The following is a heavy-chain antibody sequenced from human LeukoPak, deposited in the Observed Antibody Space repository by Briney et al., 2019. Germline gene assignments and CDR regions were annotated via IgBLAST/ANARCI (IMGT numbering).Heavy chain of an antibody. CDR2: INYSGST. J-gene: IGHJ4*02. D-gene: IGHD3-10*01. V-gene: IGHV4-59*01. Sequence: PSETLSLTCRVSGGSIGSYNWSWIRQPPGKGLEWIGYINYSGSTNYNPSLKSRVTISVDTSKNHFSLKLSSVTAADTAVYYCARDRSRGLNYFDYWGQGTLVTVSS. CDR1: GGSIGSYN. CDR3: ARDRSRGLNYFDY.